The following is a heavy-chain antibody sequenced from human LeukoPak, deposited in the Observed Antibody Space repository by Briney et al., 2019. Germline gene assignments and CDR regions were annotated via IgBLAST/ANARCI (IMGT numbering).Heavy chain of an antibody. J-gene: IGHJ6*02. CDR2: IYYSGST. D-gene: IGHD2-8*01. CDR3: ARDHLNGYYYYYGMDV. CDR1: GGSISSSSYY. Sequence: TSETLSLTCTVSGGSISSSSYYWGWIRQPPGKGLEWIGSIYYSGSTYYNPSLKSRVTISVDTSKNQFSLKLSFVTAADTAVYYCARDHLNGYYYYYGMDVWGQGTTVTVSS. V-gene: IGHV4-39*07.